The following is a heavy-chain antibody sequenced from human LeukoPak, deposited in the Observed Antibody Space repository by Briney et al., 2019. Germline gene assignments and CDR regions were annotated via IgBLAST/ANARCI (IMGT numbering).Heavy chain of an antibody. Sequence: GASVKVSCRASGYTFTSHYMHWVRQAPGQGLEWMGVINPSVGSTSYPQKFQGRVTMSRDTSTSTVYMELSSLKSEDTAVYYCAAPGASGFVGNFWSGPLGFWGQGALVTVSS. V-gene: IGHV1-46*01. J-gene: IGHJ4*02. D-gene: IGHD3-3*01. CDR2: INPSVGST. CDR3: AAPGASGFVGNFWSGPLGF. CDR1: GYTFTSHY.